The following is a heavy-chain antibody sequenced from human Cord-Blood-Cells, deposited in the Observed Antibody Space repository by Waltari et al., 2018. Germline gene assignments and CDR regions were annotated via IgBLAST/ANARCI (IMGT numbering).Heavy chain of an antibody. D-gene: IGHD1-26*01. Sequence: QVQLVQSGAEVKKPGASVKVSCKASGYTFTGYYMHWVRQAPGQGLEWMGWINPNSGGTNYAQKFEGRVTMTRDTSISTAYMALSRLRSDDTAVYYWARDTVKGGSYFDYWGQGTLVTVSS. J-gene: IGHJ4*02. CDR1: GYTFTGYY. V-gene: IGHV1-2*02. CDR3: ARDTVKGGSYFDY. CDR2: INPNSGGT.